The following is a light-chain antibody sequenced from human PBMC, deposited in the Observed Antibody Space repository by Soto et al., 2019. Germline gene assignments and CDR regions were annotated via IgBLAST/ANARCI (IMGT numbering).Light chain of an antibody. J-gene: IGLJ1*01. Sequence: QSVLTQTPSASGSPGQSVTISCSGTTSDVGRYNYVSWYQQYAGKAPKVMIYEVNKRPTGVPDRFTGSKSGNTASLTVSGLQAEDEADYYCSSYAGNNNDVFGTGTKLTVL. CDR1: TSDVGRYNY. CDR3: SSYAGNNNDV. V-gene: IGLV2-8*01. CDR2: EVN.